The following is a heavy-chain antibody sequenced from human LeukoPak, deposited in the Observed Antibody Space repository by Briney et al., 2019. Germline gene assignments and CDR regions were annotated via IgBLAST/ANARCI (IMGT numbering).Heavy chain of an antibody. D-gene: IGHD3-10*01. J-gene: IGHJ6*02. CDR2: ITGSGGGT. V-gene: IGHV3-23*01. CDR3: AKSTMVRGVSLSHYYYGMDV. CDR1: GYTFSTHA. Sequence: GSLRLSCAASGYTFSTHAMSWVRQAPGKGLEWVSGITGSGGGTYYADSVKGRFTISRDNSKNTVYVQMSSLRAEDTAVYYCAKSTMVRGVSLSHYYYGMDVWGQGTTVTVSS.